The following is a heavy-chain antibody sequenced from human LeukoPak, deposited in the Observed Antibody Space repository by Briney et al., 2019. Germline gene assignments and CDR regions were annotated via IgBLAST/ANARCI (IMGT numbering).Heavy chain of an antibody. J-gene: IGHJ6*03. D-gene: IGHD2-2*02. CDR3: ARYCSSTSCYTFGYYYMDV. CDR2: IYHSGST. Sequence: SQTLSLTCTVSGGSISSGGYYWRWIRQPPGKGLEWIGYIYHSGSTYYNPSLKSRVTISVDRSKNQFSLKLSSVTAADTAVYYCARYCSSTSCYTFGYYYMDVWGKGTTVTVSS. CDR1: GGSISSGGYY. V-gene: IGHV4-30-2*01.